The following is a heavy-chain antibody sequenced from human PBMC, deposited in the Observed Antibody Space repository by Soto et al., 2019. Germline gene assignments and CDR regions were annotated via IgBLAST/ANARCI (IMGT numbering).Heavy chain of an antibody. D-gene: IGHD3-10*01. Sequence: QVQLPDSGPGLVKPSGTLSLTCAVSGGSISSGIWWSWVRQPPGKGLEWIGEIFQSGSTHYNPSLQSRVTIALDNSQNHFSLKLTSVTAADTAVYYCATAQPGTGYRFDYWGQGTRVTVSS. J-gene: IGHJ4*02. CDR3: ATAQPGTGYRFDY. CDR2: IFQSGST. V-gene: IGHV4-4*02. CDR1: GGSISSGIW.